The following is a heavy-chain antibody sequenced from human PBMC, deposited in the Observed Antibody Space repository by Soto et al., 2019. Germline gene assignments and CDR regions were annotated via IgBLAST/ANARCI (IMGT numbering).Heavy chain of an antibody. CDR3: ARAPIFAYYYYGMDV. J-gene: IGHJ6*02. Sequence: SETLSLTCAVYGGSFSGYYWSWIRQPPGKGLEWIGEINHSGSTNYNPSLKSRVTISVDTSKNQFSLKLSSATAADTAVYYCARAPIFAYYYYGMDVWGQGTTVTVSS. CDR1: GGSFSGYY. CDR2: INHSGST. D-gene: IGHD3-3*01. V-gene: IGHV4-34*01.